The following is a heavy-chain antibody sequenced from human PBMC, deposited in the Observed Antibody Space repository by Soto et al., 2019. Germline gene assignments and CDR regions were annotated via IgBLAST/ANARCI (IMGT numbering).Heavy chain of an antibody. CDR2: IYYSGTT. CDR1: GGSITSSHYY. D-gene: IGHD7-27*01. Sequence: QLQLQESGPRLVKPSETLSLTCTVSGGSITSSHYYWGWIRQPPEKGLEWIGTIYYSGTTSYHPSLKSRVTISADTSKNQFSLRLSSVTAADTAVYYCARHGPTWVAQVLYFDYWGQGALVTVSS. CDR3: ARHGPTWVAQVLYFDY. J-gene: IGHJ4*02. V-gene: IGHV4-39*01.